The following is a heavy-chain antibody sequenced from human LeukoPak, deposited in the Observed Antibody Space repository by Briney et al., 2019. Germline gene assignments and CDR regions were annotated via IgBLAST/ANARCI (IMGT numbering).Heavy chain of an antibody. CDR2: ISGSGGST. CDR3: AKPHCSSTSCSFDY. D-gene: IGHD2-2*01. Sequence: GGSLRLSCAASGFTFSSYAMSWVRQAPGKGLEWVSAISGSGGSTYYADSVKGRFTISRDNSKNTLYPQMNSLRAEDTAVYYCAKPHCSSTSCSFDYWGQGTLVTVSS. J-gene: IGHJ4*02. V-gene: IGHV3-23*01. CDR1: GFTFSSYA.